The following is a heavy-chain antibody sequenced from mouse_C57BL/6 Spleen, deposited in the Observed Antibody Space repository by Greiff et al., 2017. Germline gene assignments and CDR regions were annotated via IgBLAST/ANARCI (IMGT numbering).Heavy chain of an antibody. CDR1: GYTFTGYW. J-gene: IGHJ2*01. CDR3: ARGSYYGSSYNSLFDY. Sequence: VKLMESGAELMKPGASVKLSCKATGYTFTGYWIEWVKQRPGHGLEWIGEILPGSGSTNYNEKFKGKATFTADTSSNTAYMQLSSLTTEDSAIYYCARGSYYGSSYNSLFDYWGQGTTLTVSS. V-gene: IGHV1-9*01. CDR2: ILPGSGST. D-gene: IGHD1-1*01.